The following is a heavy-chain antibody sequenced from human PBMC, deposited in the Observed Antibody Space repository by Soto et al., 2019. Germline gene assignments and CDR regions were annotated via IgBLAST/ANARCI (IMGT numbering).Heavy chain of an antibody. CDR1: GYTFTSYG. CDR3: ARLMVRGVITHNYYYYGMDV. Sequence: GASVKVSCKASGYTFTSYGISWVRQAPGQGLEWMGWISAYNGNTNYAQKLQGRVTMTTDTSTSTAYMELRSLRSDDTAVYYCARLMVRGVITHNYYYYGMDVWGQGTTVTVSS. D-gene: IGHD3-10*01. CDR2: ISAYNGNT. V-gene: IGHV1-18*01. J-gene: IGHJ6*02.